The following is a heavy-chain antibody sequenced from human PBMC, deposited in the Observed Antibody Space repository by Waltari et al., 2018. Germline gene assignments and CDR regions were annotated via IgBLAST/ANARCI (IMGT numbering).Heavy chain of an antibody. V-gene: IGHV3-23*01. Sequence: EVQVLESGGGLVQPVGSLRLSCPASGFPLSNNAMTWVRQAPGKGLEWVSSINYSGGSTYYADSVKGRFTISRDNSKNTLYLQMNSLRAEDTALYYCARYVYYFDFWGQGTLVTVSS. CDR2: INYSGGST. J-gene: IGHJ4*02. CDR1: GFPLSNNA. CDR3: ARYVYYFDF. D-gene: IGHD3-16*01.